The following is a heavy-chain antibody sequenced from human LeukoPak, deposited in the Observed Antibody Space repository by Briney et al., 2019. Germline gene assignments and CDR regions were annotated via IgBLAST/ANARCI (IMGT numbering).Heavy chain of an antibody. CDR2: ITNVGGTT. J-gene: IGHJ4*02. D-gene: IGHD1-26*01. V-gene: IGHV3-23*01. Sequence: GGSLRLSCVASGFTFGNYAMNWVRQAPGKGLEWVSGITNVGGTTHYADSVRGRFSVSRDNSNNTLFLQMNSLRAEDTAVYFCAKDHRSIVGARCFDYWGRGAVVTVSS. CDR1: GFTFGNYA. CDR3: AKDHRSIVGARCFDY.